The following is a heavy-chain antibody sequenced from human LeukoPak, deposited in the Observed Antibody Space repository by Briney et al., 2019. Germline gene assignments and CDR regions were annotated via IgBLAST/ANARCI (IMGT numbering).Heavy chain of an antibody. Sequence: PGGSLRLSCAASGFTVSSIHMVWVRQAPGKGLGWVSVTYTGGNSYYADSVKGRFIISRDISKNTLYLQMNSLRAEDSALYYCARGGRGSAAVVAPRSFDIWGQGTTVTVSS. J-gene: IGHJ3*02. CDR3: ARGGRGSAAVVAPRSFDI. D-gene: IGHD3-22*01. V-gene: IGHV3-53*01. CDR2: TYTGGNS. CDR1: GFTVSSIH.